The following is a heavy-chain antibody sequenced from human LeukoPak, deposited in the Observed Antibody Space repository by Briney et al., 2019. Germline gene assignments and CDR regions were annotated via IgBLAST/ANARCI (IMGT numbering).Heavy chain of an antibody. Sequence: GESLKISCKASGYNFTTYWVGWVRQMPGKGLEYMGIIYPRDSQIRYSPSFQGQVTISADKSISTAYLQWTSLKASDTAIYYCARHTKRPQAGWFDPWGQGTLVTVSS. D-gene: IGHD6-25*01. CDR2: IYPRDSQI. J-gene: IGHJ5*02. CDR1: GYNFTTYW. V-gene: IGHV5-51*01. CDR3: ARHTKRPQAGWFDP.